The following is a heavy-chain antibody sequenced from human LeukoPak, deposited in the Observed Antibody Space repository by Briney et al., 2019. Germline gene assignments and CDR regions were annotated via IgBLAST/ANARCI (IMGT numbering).Heavy chain of an antibody. CDR3: ARDLVDGVGAPGAY. J-gene: IGHJ4*02. Sequence: GASVKVSCKASGYTFTNYGITWMRQAPGQGLEWMGWINTYNGITNYAQKLQGRVTITTDTSTSTAYMELRSLRSDDTAVFYCARDLVDGVGAPGAYWGQGALVTVSS. CDR1: GYTFTNYG. CDR2: INTYNGIT. V-gene: IGHV1-18*01. D-gene: IGHD1-26*01.